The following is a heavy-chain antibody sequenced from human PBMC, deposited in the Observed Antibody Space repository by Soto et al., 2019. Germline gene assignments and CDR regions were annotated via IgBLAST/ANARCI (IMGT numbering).Heavy chain of an antibody. CDR2: ITGSGGGT. J-gene: IGHJ4*02. Sequence: EVQLLESGGGLLQPGGSLRLSCTASGFTFSNYAMTWVRQAPGKGLAWFSTITGSGGGTYYADSVKGRFTISRDNSKNTLYLQMPNLRADATAVYYCAKAMISSTVADFFDSWGQGTLVTVPS. CDR1: GFTFSNYA. D-gene: IGHD6-19*01. CDR3: AKAMISSTVADFFDS. V-gene: IGHV3-23*01.